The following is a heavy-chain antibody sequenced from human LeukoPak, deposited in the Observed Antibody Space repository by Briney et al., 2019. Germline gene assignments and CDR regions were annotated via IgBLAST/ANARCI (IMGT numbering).Heavy chain of an antibody. J-gene: IGHJ4*02. CDR2: INNDGNRI. D-gene: IGHD7-27*01. CDR1: GFTVSNSW. CDR3: ARGGLPGGFDY. Sequence: TGGSLRLSRAASGFTVSNSWMFWVRQAPGKGLMYVSEINNDGNRIRYVDSVKGRFTISRDGAKNTLFLQMNSLRDDDTAMYYCARGGLPGGFDYWGQGILVTVSS. V-gene: IGHV3-74*01.